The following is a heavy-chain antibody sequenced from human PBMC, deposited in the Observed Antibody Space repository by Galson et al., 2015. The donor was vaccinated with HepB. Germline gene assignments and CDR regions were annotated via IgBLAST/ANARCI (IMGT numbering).Heavy chain of an antibody. J-gene: IGHJ4*02. D-gene: IGHD3-22*01. V-gene: IGHV3-33*01. CDR2: IWFDGSNK. CDR3: ARDTAEYYYDISGKGGFDY. Sequence: SLRLSCAASGFTFSGFGMHWVRQAPGKGLEWVAAIWFDGSNKYYSDSVKGRFTISRDNSKNTLYLQMNSLRGEDTAVYYCARDTAEYYYDISGKGGFDYWGQGTLVTVSS. CDR1: GFTFSGFG.